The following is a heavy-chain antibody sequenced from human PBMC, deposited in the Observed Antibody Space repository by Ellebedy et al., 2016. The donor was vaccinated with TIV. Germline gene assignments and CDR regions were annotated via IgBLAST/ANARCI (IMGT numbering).Heavy chain of an antibody. J-gene: IGHJ6*02. V-gene: IGHV1-2*02. CDR2: INSYSGAV. CDR1: GYTFTGQY. CDR3: ARPRAGNDGLDV. D-gene: IGHD6-19*01. Sequence: ASVKVSCXASGYTFTGQYIHWVRQAPGQGLEWMGCINSYSGAVDYAHNFQGRVTMTRDTSISTAYMELTRLRSDDTAVYYCARPRAGNDGLDVWGQGTTVTVSS.